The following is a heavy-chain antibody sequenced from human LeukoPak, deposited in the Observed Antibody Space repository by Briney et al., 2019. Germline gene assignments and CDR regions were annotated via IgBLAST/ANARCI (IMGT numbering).Heavy chain of an antibody. CDR1: GFIFNRYT. Sequence: AGGSLRLSCAASGFIFNRYTMTWVRQAPGKGLEWVSSISSSGSYIYYADSVKGRFTISRDNAKNSLYLQMNSLRAEDTAVYYCTRVVTVASSERRPGYYYMDVWGKGTTVTVSS. J-gene: IGHJ6*03. V-gene: IGHV3-21*01. D-gene: IGHD1-1*01. CDR2: ISSSGSYI. CDR3: TRVVTVASSERRPGYYYMDV.